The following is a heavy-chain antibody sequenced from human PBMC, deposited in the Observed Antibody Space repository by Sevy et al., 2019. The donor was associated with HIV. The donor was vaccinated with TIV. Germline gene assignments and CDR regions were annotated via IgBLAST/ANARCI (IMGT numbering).Heavy chain of an antibody. V-gene: IGHV3-30*03. CDR1: GFMFSNYD. CDR3: ARLVSCGGACYYLDS. Sequence: GGSVRLTCTASGFMFSNYDMHWVRQAPGKGLEWVAVITHDERYKNYAESVKVRFTISRDNFKNTVFLQMNSLRPEDTAVYFCARLVSCGGACYYLDSWGQGALVTVSS. J-gene: IGHJ4*02. CDR2: ITHDERYK. D-gene: IGHD2-21*02.